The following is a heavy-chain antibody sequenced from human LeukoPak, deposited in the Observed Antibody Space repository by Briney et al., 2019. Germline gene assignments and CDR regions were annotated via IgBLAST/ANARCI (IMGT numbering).Heavy chain of an antibody. CDR2: MNPNSGGT. CDR3: ARESWYSSRWYRYGGFDI. V-gene: IGHV1-2*02. Sequence: ASVKVACKASGYSFTSYRISWLREAPGQGLEWVGWMNPNSGGTNYAQTFQGRITMTRDTSISTAYMDLSRLRSDDTAVYYCARESWYSSRWYRYGGFDIWGQGTMVTVSS. CDR1: GYSFTSYR. D-gene: IGHD6-19*01. J-gene: IGHJ3*02.